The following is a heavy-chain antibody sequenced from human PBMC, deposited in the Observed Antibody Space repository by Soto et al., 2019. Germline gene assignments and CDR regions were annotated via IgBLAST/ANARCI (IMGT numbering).Heavy chain of an antibody. Sequence: SETLSLTCTVSGGSISSGGYYWSWIRQHPGKGLEWIGYIYYSGSTYYNPSLKSRVTISVDTSKNQFSLKLSSVTAADTAVYYCARLGSGGVATVYYYYMDVWGKGTTVTVSS. CDR2: IYYSGST. J-gene: IGHJ6*03. CDR3: ARLGSGGVATVYYYYMDV. D-gene: IGHD5-12*01. V-gene: IGHV4-31*02. CDR1: GGSISSGGYY.